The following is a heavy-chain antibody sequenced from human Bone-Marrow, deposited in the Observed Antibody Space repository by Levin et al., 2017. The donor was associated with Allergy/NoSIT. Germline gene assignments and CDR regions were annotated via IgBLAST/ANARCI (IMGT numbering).Heavy chain of an antibody. CDR1: GFTFDDYA. Sequence: SCAASGFTFDDYAMHWVRQAPGKGLEWVSGISWNSGSIGYADSVKGRFTISRDNAKNSLYLQMNSLRAEDTALYYCAKDIFRRYSSSWYFDFDYWGQGTLVTVSS. V-gene: IGHV3-9*01. CDR2: ISWNSGSI. J-gene: IGHJ4*02. CDR3: AKDIFRRYSSSWYFDFDY. D-gene: IGHD6-13*01.